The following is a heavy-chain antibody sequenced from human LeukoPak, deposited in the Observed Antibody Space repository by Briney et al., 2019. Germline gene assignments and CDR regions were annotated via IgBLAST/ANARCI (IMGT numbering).Heavy chain of an antibody. Sequence: PGGSLRLSCAASGFPFSDYYMSWIRQAPGKGLEWVAFIWYDGSKKYYADSVKGRFTISRDNSKNMVSLEMNSLRTEDTAVYYCAKDVNAYCSGDCSDYWGQGTLVTVSS. CDR2: IWYDGSKK. V-gene: IGHV3-30*02. J-gene: IGHJ4*02. CDR1: GFPFSDYY. D-gene: IGHD2-21*01. CDR3: AKDVNAYCSGDCSDY.